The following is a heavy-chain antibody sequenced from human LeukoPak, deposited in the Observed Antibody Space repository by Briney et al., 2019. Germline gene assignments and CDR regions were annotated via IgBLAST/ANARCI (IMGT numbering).Heavy chain of an antibody. D-gene: IGHD1-26*01. CDR2: IHYSARI. CDR3: TREVRSAWASFDP. J-gene: IGHJ5*02. CDR1: GYSIRSDYY. Sequence: SETLSLTCTVSGYSIRSDYYWGWIRQPPGKGLEWIGSIHYSARIYYNPSLKSRLTISPDTSKNQFPLKLPSVTAADTAVYYCTREVRSAWASFDPWGQGTLVIVSS. V-gene: IGHV4-38-2*02.